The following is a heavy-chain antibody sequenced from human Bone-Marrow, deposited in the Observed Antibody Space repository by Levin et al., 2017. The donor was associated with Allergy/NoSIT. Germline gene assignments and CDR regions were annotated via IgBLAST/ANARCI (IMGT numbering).Heavy chain of an antibody. CDR1: GFSFSTST. Sequence: PGGSLRLSCAASGFSFSTSTMNWVRQAPGKGLEWVSGINFDGFRTYYTDSVKGRFTISRDNSKSTLYLQMESLRAEDTAIYYCAKDYGDYLPFDYCGQGSLVTVSS. V-gene: IGHV3-23*01. CDR2: INFDGFRT. J-gene: IGHJ4*02. D-gene: IGHD4-17*01. CDR3: AKDYGDYLPFDY.